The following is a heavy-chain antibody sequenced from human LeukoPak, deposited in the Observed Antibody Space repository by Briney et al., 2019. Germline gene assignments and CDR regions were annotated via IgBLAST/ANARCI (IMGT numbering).Heavy chain of an antibody. D-gene: IGHD6-13*01. CDR2: ITGSGGNT. CDR1: GFTFSNYA. V-gene: IGHV3-23*01. CDR3: AITYSSSWYEYFQH. J-gene: IGHJ1*01. Sequence: GGSLRLSGAASGFTFSNYAMSWVRQAPGKGLEWVSAITGSGGNTYYADSVKGRFTISRDNSKNTVFLQMNSLRAEDTAVYYCAITYSSSWYEYFQHWGQGTLVTVSS.